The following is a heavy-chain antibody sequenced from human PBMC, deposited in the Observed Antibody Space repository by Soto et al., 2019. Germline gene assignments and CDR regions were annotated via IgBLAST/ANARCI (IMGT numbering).Heavy chain of an antibody. D-gene: IGHD2-21*02. J-gene: IGHJ4*02. CDR2: INAGNGNT. Sequence: ASVKVSCKASGHTFTSYAMHWVRQAPGQRLEWMGWINAGNGNTKYSQKFQGRVTITRDTSASTAYMELSSLRSEDTAVYYCARSIVVVTALDYWGQGTLVTGSS. CDR3: ARSIVVVTALDY. CDR1: GHTFTSYA. V-gene: IGHV1-3*01.